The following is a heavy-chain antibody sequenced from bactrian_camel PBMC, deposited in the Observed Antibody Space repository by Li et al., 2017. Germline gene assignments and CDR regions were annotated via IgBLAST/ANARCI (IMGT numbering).Heavy chain of an antibody. J-gene: IGHJ4*01. CDR2: INPGGGTP. V-gene: IGHV3S31*01. Sequence: VQLVESGGGSVQSGGSLRLSCAASGFTVSSYAMTWVRQAPGEGLEWVSAINPGGGTPLYADSVRGRFTISRDNTKNTLYLRLNSLKTEDTAMYFCVRDGARDDWRPPHNYWGQGTQVTVS. CDR1: GFTVSSYA. CDR3: VRDGARDDWRPPHNY. D-gene: IGHD3*01.